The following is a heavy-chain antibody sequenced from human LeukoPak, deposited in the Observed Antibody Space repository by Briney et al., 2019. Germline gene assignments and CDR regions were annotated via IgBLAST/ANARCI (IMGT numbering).Heavy chain of an antibody. CDR2: IYHSGST. J-gene: IGHJ4*02. Sequence: SETLSLTCTVSGGSISSYYWSWIRQPPGKGLEWIGHIYHSGSTNYNPSLKSRVTISVDTSKNQFSLKLSSVTAADTAVYYCARDQDYGSGSYHNYYFDYWGQGTLVTVSS. V-gene: IGHV4-59*12. CDR3: ARDQDYGSGSYHNYYFDY. D-gene: IGHD3-10*01. CDR1: GGSISSYY.